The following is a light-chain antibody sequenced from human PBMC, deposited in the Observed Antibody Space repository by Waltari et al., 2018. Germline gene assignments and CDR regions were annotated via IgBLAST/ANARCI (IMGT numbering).Light chain of an antibody. CDR2: GNS. CDR3: QAYDSSLSGPRYV. J-gene: IGLJ1*01. CDR1: SSNIGAGSD. Sequence: QSVLTQPPSVSAAPGQRVTISCTGSSSNIGAGSDVHWYQQLPGRAPTLLIFGNSNRPPGFSDRFSGSKSGTSASLAITGLQAADEADYDCQAYDSSLSGPRYVFGTGTTVTVL. V-gene: IGLV1-40*01.